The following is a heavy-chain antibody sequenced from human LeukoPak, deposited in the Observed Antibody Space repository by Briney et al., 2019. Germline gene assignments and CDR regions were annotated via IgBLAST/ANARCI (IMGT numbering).Heavy chain of an antibody. V-gene: IGHV4-59*12. CDR1: GGSISSYY. CDR2: IYYSGST. CDR3: ARALGYCSSTSCYVPKPYYYYMDV. D-gene: IGHD2-2*01. Sequence: SETVSLTCTASGGSISSYYWSWIRQPPGKGLEWIGYIYYSGSTNYNPSLKSRVTISVDTSKNQFSLKLSSVTAADTAVYYCARALGYCSSTSCYVPKPYYYYMDVWGKGTTVTVSS. J-gene: IGHJ6*03.